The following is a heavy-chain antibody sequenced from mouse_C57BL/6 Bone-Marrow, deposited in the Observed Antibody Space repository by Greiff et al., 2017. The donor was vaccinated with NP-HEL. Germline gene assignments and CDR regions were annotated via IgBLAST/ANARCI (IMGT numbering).Heavy chain of an antibody. J-gene: IGHJ4*01. Sequence: EVMLVESGGGLVQPGGSLKLSCAASGFTFSDYYMYWVRQTPEKRLEWVAYISNGGGSTYYPETVKGRFTISRDNAKNTLYLQMSRLKSEDTAMYYCARQIYYDYGGAMDYWGQGTSVTVSS. D-gene: IGHD2-4*01. V-gene: IGHV5-12*01. CDR2: ISNGGGST. CDR3: ARQIYYDYGGAMDY. CDR1: GFTFSDYY.